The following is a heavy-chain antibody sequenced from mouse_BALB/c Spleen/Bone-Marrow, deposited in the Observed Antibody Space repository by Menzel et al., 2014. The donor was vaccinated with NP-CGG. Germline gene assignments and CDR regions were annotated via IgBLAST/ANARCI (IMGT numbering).Heavy chain of an antibody. D-gene: IGHD2-4*01. J-gene: IGHJ3*01. V-gene: IGHV5-2*01. CDR1: EYEFPSHD. Sequence: EVKLMESGGGLVQPGESLKLSCESNEYEFPSHDMSWVRKTPEKRLELVAAINSDGGSTYYPDTMERRFIISRDNTKXTLCLQMSSLRSEDTALYYCARRGDYAWFAYWGQGTQVSVS. CDR2: INSDGGST. CDR3: ARRGDYAWFAY.